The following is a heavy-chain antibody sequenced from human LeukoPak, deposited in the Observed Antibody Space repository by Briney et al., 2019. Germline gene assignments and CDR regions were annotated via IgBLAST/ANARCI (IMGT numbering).Heavy chain of an antibody. V-gene: IGHV1-69*01. CDR2: IIPIFGTA. J-gene: IGHJ5*02. Sequence: VKVSCKASGGTFSSYAISWVRQAPGQELEWMGGIIPIFGTANYAQKFQGRVTITADESTSTAYMELSSLRSEDTAVYSCARVCCYYDSESKPNWLDPWGQGILVTVSS. CDR3: ARVCCYYDSESKPNWLDP. D-gene: IGHD3-10*01. CDR1: GGTFSSYA.